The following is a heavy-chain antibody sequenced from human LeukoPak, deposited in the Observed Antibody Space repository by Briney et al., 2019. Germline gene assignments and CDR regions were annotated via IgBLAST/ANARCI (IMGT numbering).Heavy chain of an antibody. Sequence: SVKVSCKASGGTFSSYAISWVRQAPGQGLEWMGRIIPILGIANFAQRFQGRVTITADKSSSTPYMELSSLRSEDTAVYFCARDLPSIRDGYYFDYWGQGTLVTVSS. CDR1: GGTFSSYA. D-gene: IGHD3-10*01. CDR3: ARDLPSIRDGYYFDY. CDR2: IIPILGIA. V-gene: IGHV1-69*04. J-gene: IGHJ4*02.